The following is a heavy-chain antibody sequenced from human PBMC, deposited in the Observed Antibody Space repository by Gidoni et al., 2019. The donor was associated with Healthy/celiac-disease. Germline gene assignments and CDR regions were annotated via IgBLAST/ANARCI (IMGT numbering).Heavy chain of an antibody. Sequence: EVQLVASGRGLVKPGVALRLSCAASGFTFSNARMCGVRQAPGKGLEWVGRIKSKTDGGTTDYAAPVKGRFTISRDDSKNTLYLQMNSLKTEDTAVYYCTTDRMSERWLQVRTFDYWGQGTLVTVSS. J-gene: IGHJ4*02. D-gene: IGHD5-12*01. CDR1: GFTFSNAR. V-gene: IGHV3-15*01. CDR3: TTDRMSERWLQVRTFDY. CDR2: IKSKTDGGTT.